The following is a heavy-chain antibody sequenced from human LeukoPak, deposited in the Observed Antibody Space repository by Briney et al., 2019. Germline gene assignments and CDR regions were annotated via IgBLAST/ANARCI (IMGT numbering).Heavy chain of an antibody. CDR1: GFTVSSKY. CDR2: IFNGGST. V-gene: IGHV3-66*01. CDR3: ARGLFASGSYYIFFDY. Sequence: QPGGSLRLSCAASGFTVSSKYMSWVRQAPGKGLEWVSVIFNGGSTYYADSVKGRFTISTDNSKNMLYLQMNSLRAEDTAVYYCARGLFASGSYYIFFDYWAQGTLVTVSS. D-gene: IGHD3-10*01. J-gene: IGHJ4*02.